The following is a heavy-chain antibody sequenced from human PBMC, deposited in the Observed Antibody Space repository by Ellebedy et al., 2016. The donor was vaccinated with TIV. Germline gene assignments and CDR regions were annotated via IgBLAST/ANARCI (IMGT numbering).Heavy chain of an antibody. CDR2: IKEDGSET. V-gene: IGHV3-7*03. D-gene: IGHD6-19*01. J-gene: IGHJ4*02. Sequence: GESLKISCAASGFTFSSYWMTWVRQAPGKGLDWVASIKEDGSETYYVDSVKGRFTISRDNSKNTLYLQMNSLRAEDTAVYYCASLPRAVAADYWGQGTLATVSS. CDR3: ASLPRAVAADY. CDR1: GFTFSSYW.